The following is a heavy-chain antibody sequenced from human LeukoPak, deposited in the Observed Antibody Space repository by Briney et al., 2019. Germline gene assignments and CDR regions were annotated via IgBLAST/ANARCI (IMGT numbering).Heavy chain of an antibody. V-gene: IGHV4-59*01. CDR3: AREGQYSGSYSGAFDI. Sequence: SETLSLTCTVSGGSISSYYWSWVRQPPGKGLEWVGYIYYSGSTNYNPSLKSRVTISVDTSKNQFSLKLSSVTAADTAVYYCAREGQYSGSYSGAFDIWGQGTMVTVSS. J-gene: IGHJ3*02. D-gene: IGHD1-26*01. CDR2: IYYSGST. CDR1: GGSISSYY.